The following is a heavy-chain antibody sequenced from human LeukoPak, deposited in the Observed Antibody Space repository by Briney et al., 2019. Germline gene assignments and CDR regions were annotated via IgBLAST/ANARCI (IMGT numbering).Heavy chain of an antibody. Sequence: ASVKVSCKASGYTFTNYGISWVRQAPGQGLEWMGWIGAYNGNTNYAQKLQGRVTMTTDTSTSTAYMELRSLRSDDTAVYYCARVRSLYYYDSSGLWGYFDYWGQGTLVTVSS. V-gene: IGHV1-18*01. J-gene: IGHJ4*02. D-gene: IGHD3-22*01. CDR2: IGAYNGNT. CDR3: ARVRSLYYYDSSGLWGYFDY. CDR1: GYTFTNYG.